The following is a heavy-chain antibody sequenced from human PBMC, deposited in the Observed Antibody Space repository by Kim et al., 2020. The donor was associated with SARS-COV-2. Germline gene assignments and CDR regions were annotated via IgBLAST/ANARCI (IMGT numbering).Heavy chain of an antibody. CDR3: ARDGYYYDSSAYYN. Sequence: NPSLKSRVTLSLEMSKNQFSLKLSSVTAADTAVYYCARDGYYYDSSAYYNWGQGTLVTVSS. V-gene: IGHV4-59*01. J-gene: IGHJ4*02. D-gene: IGHD3-22*01.